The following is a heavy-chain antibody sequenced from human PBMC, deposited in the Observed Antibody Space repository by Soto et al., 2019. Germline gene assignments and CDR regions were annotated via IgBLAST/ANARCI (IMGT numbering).Heavy chain of an antibody. CDR1: GYTFTTYY. CDR3: ANSSPYKLTQTRAGTQFSTPFDV. CDR2: IIPDGVRT. Sequence: ASVKVSCKTSGYTFTTYYMHWVRQEPGQGLEWMGIIIPDGVRTIYAEEFQARFTLTADGPTSTADIEPSSMASADSTVYYSANSSPYKLTQTRAGTQFSTPFDVWGQGTTVTVSS. J-gene: IGHJ6*02. V-gene: IGHV1-46*01. D-gene: IGHD1-20*01.